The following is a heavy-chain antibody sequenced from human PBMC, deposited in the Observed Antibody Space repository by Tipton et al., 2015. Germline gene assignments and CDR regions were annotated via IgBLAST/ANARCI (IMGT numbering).Heavy chain of an antibody. J-gene: IGHJ6*02. CDR1: GFTFSSHA. CDR3: ARDSCSSSSCYKIDYYYGMDV. D-gene: IGHD2-2*02. CDR2: INSDGDST. Sequence: SLRLSCAASGFTFSSHAMHWVRQAPGKGLEYVSTINSDGDSTYYADSVKGRFMISRDNSKNTLYLQLGSLRAEDMAVYYCARDSCSSSSCYKIDYYYGMDVWGQGTTVTVSS. V-gene: IGHV3-64*02.